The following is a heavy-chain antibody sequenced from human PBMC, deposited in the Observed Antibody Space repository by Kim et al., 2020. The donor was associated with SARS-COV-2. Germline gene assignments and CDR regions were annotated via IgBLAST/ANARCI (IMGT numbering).Heavy chain of an antibody. CDR1: EFTFSSYS. Sequence: GGSLRLSCAASEFTFSSYSMNWVRQAPGKGLEWVSSISSSSSYIYYADSVKGRFTISRDNAKNSLYLQMNSLRAEDTAVYYCARAWLMDIFDYWGQGTLVTVSS. CDR2: ISSSSSYI. D-gene: IGHD6-19*01. V-gene: IGHV3-21*01. J-gene: IGHJ4*02. CDR3: ARAWLMDIFDY.